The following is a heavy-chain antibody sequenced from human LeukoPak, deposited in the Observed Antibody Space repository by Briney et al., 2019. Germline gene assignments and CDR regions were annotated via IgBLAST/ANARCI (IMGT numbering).Heavy chain of an antibody. D-gene: IGHD2-21*02. CDR1: GGSISSYY. CDR2: IYYSGST. J-gene: IGHJ4*02. Sequence: SETLSLTCTVSGGSISSYYWSWIRQPPGKRLEWIGYIYYSGSTNYNPSLKSRVTISVDTSKNQFSLKLSSVTAADTAVYYCARDGVVTALDYWGQGTLVTVPS. V-gene: IGHV4-59*01. CDR3: ARDGVVTALDY.